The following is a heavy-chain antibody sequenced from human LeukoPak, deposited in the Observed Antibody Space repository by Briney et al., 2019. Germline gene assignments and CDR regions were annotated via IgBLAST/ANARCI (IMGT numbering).Heavy chain of an antibody. CDR3: AKDYYDSSGYQGPFGY. CDR1: GFTFDDYA. Sequence: GGSLRLSCAASGFTFDDYAMHWVRQAPGKGLEWVSGISWNSGSIGYADSVKGRFTISGDNAKNSLYLQMNSLRAEDTALYYCAKDYYDSSGYQGPFGYWGQGTLVTVSS. CDR2: ISWNSGSI. D-gene: IGHD3-22*01. J-gene: IGHJ4*02. V-gene: IGHV3-9*01.